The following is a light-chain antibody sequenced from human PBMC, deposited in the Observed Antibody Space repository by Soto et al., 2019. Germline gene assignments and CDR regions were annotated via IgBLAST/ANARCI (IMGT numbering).Light chain of an antibody. CDR1: QSVSST. CDR3: QQYYNWPQT. Sequence: EIVLTQSPATLSLSPGERATLSCWASQSVSSTLAWYQQKPGQAPRLLIYGASTRATGIPARFSGSGSGTEFTLSISSLQSEDSAVYYCQQYYNWPQTFGQGTKVDIK. J-gene: IGKJ1*01. CDR2: GAS. V-gene: IGKV3-15*01.